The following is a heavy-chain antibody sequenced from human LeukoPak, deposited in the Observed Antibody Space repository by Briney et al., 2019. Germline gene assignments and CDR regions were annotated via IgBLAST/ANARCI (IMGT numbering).Heavy chain of an antibody. Sequence: PSETLSLTCTVSGGSIGWDYWSWIRQSAGKGLEWIGRIYKSGSTNYNPSFRSRVTMSVDTSKDQFSLNVTSVTAADTAVYYCAREEYFQDSNGYSYYFHSWGQGSLVTVSS. CDR2: IYKSGST. J-gene: IGHJ4*02. D-gene: IGHD3-22*01. V-gene: IGHV4-4*07. CDR3: AREEYFQDSNGYSYYFHS. CDR1: GGSIGWDY.